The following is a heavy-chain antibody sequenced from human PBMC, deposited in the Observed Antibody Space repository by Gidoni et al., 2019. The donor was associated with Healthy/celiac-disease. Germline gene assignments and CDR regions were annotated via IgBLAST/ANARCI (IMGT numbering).Heavy chain of an antibody. V-gene: IGHV5-10-1*01. Sequence: EVQQVKSGAEVQKPGEPLRISCKVSGSSVTSYWISWVRLMPGKGLEWRGRIDPSDSYPNYSPSFQGHFTISADKSISTAYLQWSSLKASDTAMYYCARVSSNWSGAPYYYSGMDVWGQGTTVTVSS. CDR3: ARVSSNWSGAPYYYSGMDV. J-gene: IGHJ6*02. CDR2: IDPSDSYP. D-gene: IGHD6-13*01. CDR1: GSSVTSYW.